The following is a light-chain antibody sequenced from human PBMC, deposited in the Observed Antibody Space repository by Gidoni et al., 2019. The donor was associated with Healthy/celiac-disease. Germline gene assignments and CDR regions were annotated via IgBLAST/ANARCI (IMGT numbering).Light chain of an antibody. Sequence: NFMLTQPHSVSESPGTTVTISCPGSSGSIASNYVQWYQQRPGRAPTTVIYEDNQRPSGVPDRFSGSIDSSSNSASLTISGLKTEDEADYYCQSYDSSNVVFGGGTKLTVL. J-gene: IGLJ2*01. V-gene: IGLV6-57*02. CDR2: EDN. CDR3: QSYDSSNVV. CDR1: SGSIASNY.